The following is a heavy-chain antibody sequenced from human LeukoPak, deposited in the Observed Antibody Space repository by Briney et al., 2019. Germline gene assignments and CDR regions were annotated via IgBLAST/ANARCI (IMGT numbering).Heavy chain of an antibody. CDR1: GFTLSNHW. V-gene: IGHV3-30*18. CDR3: AKPSGSYGWFDP. J-gene: IGHJ5*02. CDR2: ISYDGSNK. Sequence: GGSLRLSCAASGFTLSNHWMIWVRQAPGKGLEWVAVISYDGSNKYYADSVKGRFTISRDNSKNTLYLQMNSLRAEDTAVYYCAKPSGSYGWFDPWGQGTLVTVSS. D-gene: IGHD1-26*01.